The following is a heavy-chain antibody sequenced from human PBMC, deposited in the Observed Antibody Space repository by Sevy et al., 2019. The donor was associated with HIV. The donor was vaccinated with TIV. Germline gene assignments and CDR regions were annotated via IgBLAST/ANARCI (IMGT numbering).Heavy chain of an antibody. D-gene: IGHD5-12*01. V-gene: IGHV4-59*01. CDR2: IHYTGKT. Sequence: SETLSLTCTVSGGSISAYYWSWIRQPPGKGLEWIGYIHYTGKTKYNPSLEIQVTLSVDTSKNQFSLRLSSVTAADRAIYYCARAPPVRSGDDSLNWFAPWGQGTLVTVSS. J-gene: IGHJ5*02. CDR1: GGSISAYY. CDR3: ARAPPVRSGDDSLNWFAP.